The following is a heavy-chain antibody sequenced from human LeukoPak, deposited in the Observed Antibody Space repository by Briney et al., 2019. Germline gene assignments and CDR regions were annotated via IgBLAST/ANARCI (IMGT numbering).Heavy chain of an antibody. V-gene: IGHV4-34*01. Sequence: PSETLSLTCGVYGGPFSDHYWSWIRQTPGKGLEWIGEINHSGSTNYNPSLKSRVTISVDTSKNQFSLKLSSVTAADTAVYYCARVTAGAFDIWGQGTMVTVSS. CDR1: GGPFSDHY. CDR3: ARVTAGAFDI. J-gene: IGHJ3*02. CDR2: INHSGST.